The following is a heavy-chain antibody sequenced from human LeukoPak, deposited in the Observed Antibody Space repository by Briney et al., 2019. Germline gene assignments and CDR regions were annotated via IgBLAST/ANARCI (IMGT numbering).Heavy chain of an antibody. J-gene: IGHJ3*02. V-gene: IGHV1-18*01. CDR2: ISAYNGNT. CDR3: ARVSGDLYDSSALGAFDI. D-gene: IGHD3-22*01. CDR1: GYTFTSYG. Sequence: ASVKVSCKASGYTFTSYGISWVRQAPGQGLEWMGWISAYNGNTNYAQKLQGRVTMTTDTSTSTAYMKLRSLRSDDTAVYYCARVSGDLYDSSALGAFDIWGQGTMVTVSS.